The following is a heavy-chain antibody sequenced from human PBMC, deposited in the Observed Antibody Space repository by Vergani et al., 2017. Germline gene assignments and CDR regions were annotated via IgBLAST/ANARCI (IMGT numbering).Heavy chain of an antibody. Sequence: EVQLLESGGGLVQPGGSLRLSCAASGFTFSSYAMSWVRQAPGKGLEWVSAISGSGGSTYYADSVKGRFTISRDNAKNSLYLQMNSLRAEDTAVYYCARAKYCSGGSCCFDYWGQGTLVTVSS. D-gene: IGHD2-15*01. CDR2: ISGSGGST. CDR1: GFTFSSYA. V-gene: IGHV3-23*01. CDR3: ARAKYCSGGSCCFDY. J-gene: IGHJ4*02.